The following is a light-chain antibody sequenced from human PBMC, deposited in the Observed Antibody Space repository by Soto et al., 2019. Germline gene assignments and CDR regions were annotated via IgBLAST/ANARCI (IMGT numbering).Light chain of an antibody. CDR3: QSYDSSLRGSRV. CDR1: SSNIGAGYD. J-gene: IGLJ1*01. V-gene: IGLV1-40*01. Sequence: QSVLTQPPSVSGAPGQRGTISCTGSSSNIGAGYDVHWYQQLPGTAPKLLIYGNSNRPSGVPDRFSGSKSGTSASLAITGLQAEDEADYYCQSYDSSLRGSRVFGTGTKVTVL. CDR2: GNS.